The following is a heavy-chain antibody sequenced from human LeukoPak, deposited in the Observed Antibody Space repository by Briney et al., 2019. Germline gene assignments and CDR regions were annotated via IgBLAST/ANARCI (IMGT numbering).Heavy chain of an antibody. CDR3: ARDLGRVGIVATIPGY. CDR2: GHYSGST. V-gene: IGHV4-59*01. Sequence: SETLSLTCAVSGGSMSSYYWSWIRQPPGKGLEWIGYGHYSGSTNYNPSLKSRVTISVDSSKSQFSLKLSSVTAAGTAVYYCARDLGRVGIVATIPGYWGQGTLVTVSS. J-gene: IGHJ4*02. CDR1: GGSMSSYY. D-gene: IGHD5-12*01.